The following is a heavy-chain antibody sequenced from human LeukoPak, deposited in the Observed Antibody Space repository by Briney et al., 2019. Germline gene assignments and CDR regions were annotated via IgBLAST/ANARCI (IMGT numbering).Heavy chain of an antibody. CDR2: ISSSGSTI. CDR1: GFTFSDYY. D-gene: IGHD1-1*01. J-gene: IGHJ4*02. Sequence: GGSLRLSCAASGFTFSDYYMSWIRQAPGKGLERVPYISSSGSTIYYADSVKGRFTISRDNAKNSLYLQMNSLRAEDTAVYYCARGSKLTTGTMGDLDYWGQGTLVTVSS. V-gene: IGHV3-11*04. CDR3: ARGSKLTTGTMGDLDY.